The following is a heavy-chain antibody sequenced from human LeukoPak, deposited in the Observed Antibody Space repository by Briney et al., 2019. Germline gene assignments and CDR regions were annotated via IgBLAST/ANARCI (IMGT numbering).Heavy chain of an antibody. D-gene: IGHD3-16*01. CDR2: MNPNSGNT. V-gene: IGHV1-8*01. CDR1: GYTFTSYD. J-gene: IGHJ5*02. Sequence: ASVKVSCKASGYTFTSYDINWVRQATGQGLEWMGWMNPNSGNTGYAQKFQGRVTMTTNTSISTAYMELSSLRSADTSVYYCARVTRGGDRFDPWGQGTLVTVSS. CDR3: ARVTRGGDRFDP.